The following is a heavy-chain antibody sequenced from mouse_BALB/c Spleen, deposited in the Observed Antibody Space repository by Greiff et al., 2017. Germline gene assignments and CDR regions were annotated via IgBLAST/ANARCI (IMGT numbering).Heavy chain of an antibody. J-gene: IGHJ2*01. CDR2: ISYDGSN. D-gene: IGHD2-14*01. V-gene: IGHV3-6*02. CDR3: ARDRYDYFDY. CDR1: GYSITSGYY. Sequence: EVQLVESGPGLVKPSQSLSLTCSVTGYSITSGYYWNWIRQFPGNKLEWMGYISYDGSNNYNPSLKNRISITRDTSKNQFFLKLNSVTTEDTATYYCARDRYDYFDYWGQGTTLTVSS.